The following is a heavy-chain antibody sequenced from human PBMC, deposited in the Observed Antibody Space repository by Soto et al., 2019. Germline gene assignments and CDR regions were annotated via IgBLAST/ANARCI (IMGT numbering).Heavy chain of an antibody. D-gene: IGHD2-2*01. CDR2: IKQDGSEK. J-gene: IGHJ6*02. V-gene: IGHV3-7*01. Sequence: PVGSLRLSCAASGFTFSSYWMSWVRQAPGKGLEWVANIKQDGSEKYYVDSVKGRFTISRDNAKNSLYLQMNSLRAEDTAVYYCARDCSSTSCYLYYYYGMDVWGQGTTVTVSS. CDR1: GFTFSSYW. CDR3: ARDCSSTSCYLYYYYGMDV.